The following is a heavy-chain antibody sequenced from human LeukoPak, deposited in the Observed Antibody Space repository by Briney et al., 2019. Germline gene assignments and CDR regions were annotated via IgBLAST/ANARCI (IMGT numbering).Heavy chain of an antibody. CDR1: GYTFTSYA. V-gene: IGHV1-3*01. CDR3: ARDQDTSGHFDY. J-gene: IGHJ4*02. D-gene: IGHD3-22*01. CDR2: INAGNGNT. Sequence: ASVEVSCKASGYTFTSYAMHWVRQAPGQRLEWMGWINAGNGNTKYSQKFQGRVTITRDTSASTAYMELRSLRSDDTAVYFCARDQDTSGHFDYWGQGTLVTVSS.